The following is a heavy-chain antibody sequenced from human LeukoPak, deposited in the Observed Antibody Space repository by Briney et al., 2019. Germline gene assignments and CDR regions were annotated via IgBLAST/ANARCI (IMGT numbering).Heavy chain of an antibody. J-gene: IGHJ5*02. CDR2: IIPIFGTA. Sequence: SVKVSCKASGGTFSSYAISWVRQAPGQGLEWMGGIIPIFGTANYAQKFQGRVTITTDESTSTAYMELSSLRSEDTAVYYCARVGYYGSGGYSWFDPWGQGTLVTVSS. CDR1: GGTFSSYA. CDR3: ARVGYYGSGGYSWFDP. D-gene: IGHD3-10*01. V-gene: IGHV1-69*05.